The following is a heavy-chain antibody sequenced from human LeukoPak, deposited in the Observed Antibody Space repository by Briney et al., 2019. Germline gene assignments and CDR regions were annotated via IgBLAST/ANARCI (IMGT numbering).Heavy chain of an antibody. J-gene: IGHJ4*02. D-gene: IGHD3-22*01. CDR1: GGSISSSS. V-gene: IGHV3-21*01. CDR2: ISSSSSYI. CDR3: AREGYYYDSSGYPF. Sequence: ETLSLTCTVSGGSISSSSHYWGWIRQAPGKGLEWVSSISSSSSYICYADSVKGRFTISRDNAKNSLYLQMNSLRAEDTAVYYCAREGYYYDSSGYPFWGQGTLVTVSS.